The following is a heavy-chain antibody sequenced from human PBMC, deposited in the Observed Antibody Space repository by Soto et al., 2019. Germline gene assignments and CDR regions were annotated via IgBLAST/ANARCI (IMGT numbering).Heavy chain of an antibody. CDR1: GYGFTSYW. D-gene: IGHD6-25*01. Sequence: GESLKISCQASGYGFTSYWIAWVRQQPGKGLEWMGIVYPGDSDARYSPSFQGQVTMSADKSINTAYLQWTSLKASDSAIYYCARGGYSGNSKDPFYIWGPGTMVTVSS. V-gene: IGHV5-51*01. J-gene: IGHJ3*02. CDR3: ARGGYSGNSKDPFYI. CDR2: VYPGDSDA.